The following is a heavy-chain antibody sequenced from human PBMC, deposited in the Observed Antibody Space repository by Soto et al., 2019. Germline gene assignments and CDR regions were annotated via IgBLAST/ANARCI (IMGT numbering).Heavy chain of an antibody. CDR1: GGTFSGYY. CDR3: ARGDGVYYDIMTGYYGMDV. CDR2: INHSGST. D-gene: IGHD3-9*01. J-gene: IGHJ6*02. V-gene: IGHV4-34*01. Sequence: SETLSLTCAVYGGTFSGYYWSGIRQPPGKGLEWIGEINHSGSTNYNPSLKSRVTISVDTSKNQFSLKLSSVTAADTAVYYCARGDGVYYDIMTGYYGMDVWGQGTTVT.